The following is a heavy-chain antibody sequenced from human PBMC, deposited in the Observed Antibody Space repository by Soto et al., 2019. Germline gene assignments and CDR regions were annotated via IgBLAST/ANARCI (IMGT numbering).Heavy chain of an antibody. CDR1: GYTFTSYD. CDR2: MNPYSGNA. CDR3: ARTFTVRRGTGRDY. Sequence: QVHLVQSGAEVKKPGASVKVSCKTSGYTFTSYDIHWVRQATGQGLEWMGWMNPYSGNAGYEQKFQGRVSMTRNTSTNTAYMDLSDLRSEDTAVYFCARTFTVRRGTGRDYWGQGTLITVSS. V-gene: IGHV1-8*01. J-gene: IGHJ4*02. D-gene: IGHD7-27*01.